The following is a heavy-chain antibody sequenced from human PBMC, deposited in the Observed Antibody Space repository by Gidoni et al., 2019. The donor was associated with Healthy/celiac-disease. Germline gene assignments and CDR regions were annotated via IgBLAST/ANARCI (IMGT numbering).Heavy chain of an antibody. CDR3: ARGKRNGSGSYYKYYYYGMDV. J-gene: IGHJ6*02. D-gene: IGHD3-10*01. CDR1: GGSFSGYY. CDR2: INHSGST. Sequence: QVQLQQWGAGLLKPAETLSLTCAVYGGSFSGYYWSWIRQPQGKGLEWIGEINHSGSTNYNPSLKSRVTISVDTSKNQFSLKLSSVTAADTAVYYCARGKRNGSGSYYKYYYYGMDVWGQGTTVTVSS. V-gene: IGHV4-34*01.